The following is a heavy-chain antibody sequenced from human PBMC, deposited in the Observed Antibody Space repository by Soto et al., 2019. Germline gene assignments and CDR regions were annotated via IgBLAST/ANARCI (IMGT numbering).Heavy chain of an antibody. CDR2: ISANGRNT. CDR3: AKDLSSLGWLALGAPFDS. D-gene: IGHD5-18*01. V-gene: IGHV3-23*01. J-gene: IGHJ4*02. Sequence: EVHLLESGGNVVQPGGSLRLSCAASGFTFSSYAMNWVRQAPGKGLEWVSSISANGRNTYYADSVKGRFTISRDRSKNALYLQLHTLRVEGTAIYSCAKDLSSLGWLALGAPFDSWGQGTVVTVSP. CDR1: GFTFSSYA.